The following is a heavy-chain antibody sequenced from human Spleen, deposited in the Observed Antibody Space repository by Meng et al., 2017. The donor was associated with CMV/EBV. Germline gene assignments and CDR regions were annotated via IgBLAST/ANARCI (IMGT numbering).Heavy chain of an antibody. Sequence: KASCKASGGTFSSYTISWVRQAPGQGLEWMGRIIPILGIANYAQKFQGRVTITADKSTSTAYMELSSLRSEDTAVYYCARFSNWFDPWGQGTLVTVSS. J-gene: IGHJ5*02. CDR3: ARFSNWFDP. CDR1: GGTFSSYT. CDR2: IIPILGIA. V-gene: IGHV1-69*02.